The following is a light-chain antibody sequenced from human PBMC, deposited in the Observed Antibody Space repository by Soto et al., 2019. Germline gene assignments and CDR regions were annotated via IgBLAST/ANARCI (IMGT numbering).Light chain of an antibody. CDR1: SSNIGRDF. CDR3: ASWDDNLNGPV. V-gene: IGLV1-47*02. J-gene: IGLJ2*01. Sequence: QSVLTQPPSASGTPGQRVTISCSGSSSNIGRDFVYWYQQVPGTAPKPLIYSDNQRYSGVPDRFSGSKSGTSASLTISGLRSEDEADYYCASWDDNLNGPVFGGGTKLTVL. CDR2: SDN.